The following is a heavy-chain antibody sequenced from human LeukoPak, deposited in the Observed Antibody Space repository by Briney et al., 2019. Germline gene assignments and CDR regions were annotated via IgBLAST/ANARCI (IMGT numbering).Heavy chain of an antibody. CDR1: GFTFSSYS. J-gene: IGHJ4*02. Sequence: PGGSLRLSCAASGFTFSSYSMNWVRQAPGKGLEWVSSISSSSSYIYYADSVKGRFTISRDNAKNSLYLQMNSLRAEDTAVYYCARGWVEPGRGDFLLYWGQGTLVTVSS. CDR3: ARGWVEPGRGDFLLY. D-gene: IGHD1-1*01. CDR2: ISSSSSYI. V-gene: IGHV3-21*01.